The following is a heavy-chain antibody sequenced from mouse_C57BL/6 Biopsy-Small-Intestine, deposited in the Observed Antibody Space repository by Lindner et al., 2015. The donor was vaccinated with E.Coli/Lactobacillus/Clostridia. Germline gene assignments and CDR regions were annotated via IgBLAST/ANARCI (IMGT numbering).Heavy chain of an antibody. CDR3: TRGGFLLPENAMDY. Sequence: VQLQESGAELVKPGASVKLSCTASGFNFKDSYIYWVKQRTEQGLECIGRIDPEDGETKCAPKFQGKATITADTSSNTAYLQLSSLTSEDTAVYYCTRGGFLLPENAMDYWAQGTSVTVSS. CDR1: GFNFKDSY. D-gene: IGHD1-1*01. V-gene: IGHV14-2*01. J-gene: IGHJ4*01. CDR2: IDPEDGET.